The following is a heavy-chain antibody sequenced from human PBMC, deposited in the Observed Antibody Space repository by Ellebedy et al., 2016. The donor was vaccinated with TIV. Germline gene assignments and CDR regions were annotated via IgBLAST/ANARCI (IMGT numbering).Heavy chain of an antibody. J-gene: IGHJ5*02. CDR3: ARVGDGRFLEWSPYDP. Sequence: MPSETLYLTCTVSGGSISSYYWSRIRQPPGKGLEWIGYIYYSGSTNYNPSLKSRVTISVDTSKNQFSLKLSSVTAADTAVYYCARVGDGRFLEWSPYDPWGQGTLVTVSS. V-gene: IGHV4-59*01. CDR2: IYYSGST. D-gene: IGHD3-3*01. CDR1: GGSISSYY.